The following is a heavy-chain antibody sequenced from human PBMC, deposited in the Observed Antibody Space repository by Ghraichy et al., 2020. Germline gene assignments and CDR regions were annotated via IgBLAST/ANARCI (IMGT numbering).Heavy chain of an antibody. CDR3: AKDQESSGWYNPAWTYYYYGMDV. J-gene: IGHJ6*02. D-gene: IGHD6-19*01. CDR2: ISYDGSNK. V-gene: IGHV3-30*18. Sequence: GGSLRLSCAASGFTFSSYGMHWVRQAPGKGLEWVAVISYDGSNKYYADSVKGRFTISRDNSKNTLYLQMNSLRAEDTAVYYCAKDQESSGWYNPAWTYYYYGMDVWGQGTTVTVSS. CDR1: GFTFSSYG.